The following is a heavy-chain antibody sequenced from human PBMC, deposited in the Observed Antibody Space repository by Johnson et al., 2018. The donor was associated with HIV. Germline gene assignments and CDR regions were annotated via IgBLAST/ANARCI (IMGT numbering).Heavy chain of an antibody. CDR3: ARDRIVGADYDAFDI. J-gene: IGHJ3*02. CDR1: GFTFSAYT. D-gene: IGHD1-26*01. V-gene: IGHV3-48*01. CDR2: ISSGSTTI. Sequence: VQLVASAGGLVKPGGSLRLSCAASGFTFSAYTMNWFRQAPGKGLEWVSYISSGSTTIFYADSVKGRFTISRDNSKRTLYLQMNSLRAEDTAVYHCARDRIVGADYDAFDIWGQGTMVTVSS.